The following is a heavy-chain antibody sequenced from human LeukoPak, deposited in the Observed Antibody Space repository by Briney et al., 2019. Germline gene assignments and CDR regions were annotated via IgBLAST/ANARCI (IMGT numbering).Heavy chain of an antibody. CDR1: GFTFSSYA. V-gene: IGHV3-23*01. J-gene: IGHJ4*02. Sequence: GGSLRLSCAASGFTFSSYAMSWVRQAPGKGLEWASVISGSGGSTYYADSVKGRFTISRDNSQNTLYLQMNSLRAEDSAVYYCAKDLPYDSSGYFFDYWGQGTLVTVSS. CDR3: AKDLPYDSSGYFFDY. D-gene: IGHD3-22*01. CDR2: ISGSGGST.